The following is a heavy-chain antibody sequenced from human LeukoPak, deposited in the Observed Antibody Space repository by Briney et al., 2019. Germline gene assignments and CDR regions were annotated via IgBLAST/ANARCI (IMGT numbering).Heavy chain of an antibody. Sequence: ASVKVSCKASGYTFTSYDINWVRQATGQGLEWMGWMNPNSGNTGYAQKFQGRVTMTRNTSISTAYMELSSLRSEDTAVYYCAGLFSDYYDSIGYDGGYWGQGTLVTVSS. CDR3: AGLFSDYYDSIGYDGGY. CDR1: GYTFTSYD. J-gene: IGHJ4*02. CDR2: MNPNSGNT. V-gene: IGHV1-8*01. D-gene: IGHD3-22*01.